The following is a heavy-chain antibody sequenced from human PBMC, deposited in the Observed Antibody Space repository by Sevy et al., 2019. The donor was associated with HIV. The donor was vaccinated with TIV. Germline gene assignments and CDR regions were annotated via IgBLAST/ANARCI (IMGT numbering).Heavy chain of an antibody. D-gene: IGHD1-26*01. V-gene: IGHV3-11*01. CDR3: ARAGGSWALRY. CDR1: GFIFSDYY. Sequence: GGSLRLSCAASGFIFSDYYMSWIRQAPGKGLEWVSYISGSGNTIYYTDSVKVRFTISRDNPKDSLYLQMNRLRAEDTAVYYCARAGGSWALRYWGQGSLVTVSS. J-gene: IGHJ4*02. CDR2: ISGSGNTI.